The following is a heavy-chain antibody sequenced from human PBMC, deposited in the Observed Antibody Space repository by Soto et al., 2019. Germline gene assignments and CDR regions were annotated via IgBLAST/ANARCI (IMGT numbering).Heavy chain of an antibody. CDR2: IYHSGST. D-gene: IGHD5-12*01. J-gene: IGHJ4*02. Sequence: QVQLQESGPGLVKPSGTLSLTCAVSGGSISSSNWWSWVRQPPGKGLEWIGEIYHSGSTKYNPSLKSRVTISVDNSKNQFSLKLTSVTAADTAVYYCAARRDGYPAYDYWGQGTLVTVSS. CDR3: AARRDGYPAYDY. V-gene: IGHV4-4*02. CDR1: GGSISSSNW.